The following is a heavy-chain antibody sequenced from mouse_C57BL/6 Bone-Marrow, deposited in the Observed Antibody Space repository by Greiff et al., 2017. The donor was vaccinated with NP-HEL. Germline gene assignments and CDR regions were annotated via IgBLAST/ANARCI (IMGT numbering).Heavy chain of an antibody. J-gene: IGHJ4*01. CDR1: GYTFTGYW. Sequence: VQLQQSGAELMKPGASVKLSCKATGYTFTGYWIEWVKQRPGHGLEWIGEILPGSGSTNYNEKFKGKATFTADTSSNTAYMQLSSLTTEDSAIYYCARRRRFITTVVATGNYAMDYWGQGTSVTVSS. CDR3: ARRRRFITTVVATGNYAMDY. CDR2: ILPGSGST. V-gene: IGHV1-9*01. D-gene: IGHD1-1*01.